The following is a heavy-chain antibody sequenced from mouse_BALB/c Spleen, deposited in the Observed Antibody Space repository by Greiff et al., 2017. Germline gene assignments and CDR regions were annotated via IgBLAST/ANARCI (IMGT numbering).Heavy chain of an antibody. V-gene: IGHV1-9*01. J-gene: IGHJ3*01. CDR2: ILPGSGST. CDR1: GYTFSSYW. CDR3: ARPYYDYDSWFAY. D-gene: IGHD2-4*01. Sequence: QVQLKESGAELMKPGASVKISCKATGYTFSSYWIEWVKQRPGHGLEWIGEILPGSGSTNYNEKFKGKATFTADTSSNTAYMQLSSLTSEDSAVYYCARPYYDYDSWFAYWGQGTLVTVSA.